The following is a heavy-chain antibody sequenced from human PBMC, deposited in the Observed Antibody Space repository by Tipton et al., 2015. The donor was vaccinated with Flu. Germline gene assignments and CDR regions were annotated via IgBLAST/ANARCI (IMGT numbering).Heavy chain of an antibody. D-gene: IGHD3-10*01. V-gene: IGHV3-66*02. J-gene: IGHJ6*02. CDR2: FYTGDTA. Sequence: GSLRLSCAVPTFTVTSDYMAWVRQAPGKGLEWVSVFYTGDTAFYADSVKGRFTISRDISKNTLFLQMNSLRAEDTAVYYCVRDRGTVVRGNLISRMDVWGQGTTVTVSS. CDR3: VRDRGTVVRGNLISRMDV. CDR1: TFTVTSDY.